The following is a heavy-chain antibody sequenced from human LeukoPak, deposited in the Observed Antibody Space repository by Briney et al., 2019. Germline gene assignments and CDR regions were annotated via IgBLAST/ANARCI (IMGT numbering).Heavy chain of an antibody. Sequence: GGSLRLSCAASGFTFDDYAMHWVRQAPGKGLEWVSGISWNSGSVGYADSVKGRFTISRDNAKNSLYLQMNSLRAEDTALYYCAKEKREGFWSGYYTGYYYYMDVWGKGTTVTVSS. D-gene: IGHD3-3*01. V-gene: IGHV3-9*01. CDR2: ISWNSGSV. J-gene: IGHJ6*03. CDR3: AKEKREGFWSGYYTGYYYYMDV. CDR1: GFTFDDYA.